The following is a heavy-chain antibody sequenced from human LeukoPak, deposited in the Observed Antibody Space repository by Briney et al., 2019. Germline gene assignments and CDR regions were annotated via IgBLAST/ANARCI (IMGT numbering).Heavy chain of an antibody. CDR3: AKDLGYCSGGSCYYFDY. Sequence: GGSLRLSCAGSGFTFDDYAMHWVRQVPGKGLEWVSGISWNSGTTGYADSVKGRFTISRDNSKNTLYLQMNSLRAEDTAVYYCAKDLGYCSGGSCYYFDYWGQGTLVTVSS. J-gene: IGHJ4*02. V-gene: IGHV3-9*01. CDR2: ISWNSGTT. CDR1: GFTFDDYA. D-gene: IGHD2-15*01.